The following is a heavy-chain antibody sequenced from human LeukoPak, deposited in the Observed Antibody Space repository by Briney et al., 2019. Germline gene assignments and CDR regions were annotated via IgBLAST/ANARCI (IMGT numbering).Heavy chain of an antibody. Sequence: SETLSLTCTVSGASISSGTYYWGWIRQPPGWGLEWIGSIYSTGTPYYDPSLKSRVAISADTSKNQFSLKLSSVTAADTAVYYCARRTLNGDYFDYWGQGALVTVSS. CDR3: ARRTLNGDYFDY. J-gene: IGHJ4*02. D-gene: IGHD2-2*01. CDR1: GASISSGTYY. CDR2: IYSTGTP. V-gene: IGHV4-39*01.